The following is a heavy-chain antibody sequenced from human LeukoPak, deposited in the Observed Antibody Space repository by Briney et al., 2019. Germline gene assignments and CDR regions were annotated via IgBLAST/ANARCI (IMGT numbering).Heavy chain of an antibody. CDR3: AREVPSSRNFDS. CDR1: RGSVNSVGHY. J-gene: IGHJ4*02. CDR2: ITYIGNT. Sequence: SPETLSLTCTLPRGSVNSVGHYWYWIRHHPGKGLEWIAHITYIGNTNYNTNYSPSLKSRATISVDTSKNHFARKVNSVTAADTAVYYCAREVPSSRNFDSWGQGTLVTVSS. D-gene: IGHD6-13*01. V-gene: IGHV4-61*03.